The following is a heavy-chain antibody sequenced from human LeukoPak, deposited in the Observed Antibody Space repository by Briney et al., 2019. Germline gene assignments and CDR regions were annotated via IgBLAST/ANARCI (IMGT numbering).Heavy chain of an antibody. CDR3: ARGHCSSTSCYRGLFDP. D-gene: IGHD2-2*01. Sequence: SQTLSLTCAVSGGSISSGGYSWSWIRQPPGKGLEWIGYIYTSGSTNYNPSLKSRVTISVDTSKNQFSLKLSSVTAADTAVYYCARGHCSSTSCYRGLFDPWGQGTLVTVSS. CDR2: IYTSGST. V-gene: IGHV4-30-2*01. J-gene: IGHJ5*02. CDR1: GGSISSGGYS.